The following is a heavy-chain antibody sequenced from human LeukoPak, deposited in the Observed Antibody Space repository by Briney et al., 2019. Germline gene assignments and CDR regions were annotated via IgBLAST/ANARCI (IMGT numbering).Heavy chain of an antibody. CDR2: ISTRGTTI. CDR1: GFTFSTYE. V-gene: IGHV3-48*03. J-gene: IGHJ6*02. Sequence: PGGSLRLSCAASGFTFSTYEMNWVRQAPGKGLEWVSYISTRGTTIFYADSVKGRFTISRDNAKNSLYLQMNSLRAEDTAVYYCARASRYCSGGSCYSPYYYYGMDVWGQGTTVTVSS. D-gene: IGHD2-15*01. CDR3: ARASRYCSGGSCYSPYYYYGMDV.